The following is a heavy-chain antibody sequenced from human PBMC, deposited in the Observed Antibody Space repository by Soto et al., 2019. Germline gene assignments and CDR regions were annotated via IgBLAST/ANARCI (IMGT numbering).Heavy chain of an antibody. V-gene: IGHV3-48*02. CDR3: ARDFYGSPGGVLTDAPTGG. CDR1: GFTFSSCS. CDR2: ISSSSSTI. D-gene: IGHD1-26*01. Sequence: GGSLRLSCAASGFTFSSCSMNWFRQAPGKGLEWVSYISSSSSTIYYADSVKGRFTISRDNAKNSLYLQMNSLRDEDTAVYYCARDFYGSPGGVLTDAPTGGWGQGTLVTVSS. J-gene: IGHJ4*02.